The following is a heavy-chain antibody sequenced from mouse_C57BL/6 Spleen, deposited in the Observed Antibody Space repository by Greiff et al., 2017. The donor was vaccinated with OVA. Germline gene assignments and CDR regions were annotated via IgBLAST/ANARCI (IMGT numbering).Heavy chain of an antibody. D-gene: IGHD2-2*01. CDR3: ARLVTTAY. CDR2: ISSGSSTI. J-gene: IGHJ3*01. Sequence: DVKVEESGGGLVKPGGSLKLSCAASGFTFSDYGMHWVRQAPEKGLEWVAYISSGSSTIYYADTVKGRFTISRDNAKNTLFLQMTSLRSEDTAMYYCARLVTTAYWGQGTLVTVSA. V-gene: IGHV5-17*01. CDR1: GFTFSDYG.